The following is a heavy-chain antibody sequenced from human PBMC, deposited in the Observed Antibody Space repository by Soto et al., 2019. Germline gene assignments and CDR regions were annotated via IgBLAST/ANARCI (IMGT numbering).Heavy chain of an antibody. Sequence: PSETMSLTCTVSGGSISSYYWSWIRQPPGKGLEWIGYIYYSGSTNYNPSLKSRVTISVDTSKNQFSLKLSSVTAADTAVYYCARSEDGYSYGGPFDYWGQGTLVTV. J-gene: IGHJ4*02. CDR2: IYYSGST. D-gene: IGHD5-18*01. CDR3: ARSEDGYSYGGPFDY. CDR1: GGSISSYY. V-gene: IGHV4-59*01.